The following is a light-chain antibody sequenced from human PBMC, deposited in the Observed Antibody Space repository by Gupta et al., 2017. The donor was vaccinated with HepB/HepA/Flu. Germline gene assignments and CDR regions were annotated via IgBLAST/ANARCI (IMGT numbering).Light chain of an antibody. Sequence: SALTQPASVSGSPGQSITISCTGTSSDVGGYNYVPWYQQHPGKAPKLMIYDVSNRPSGVSNRFSGSKSGNTASLTISGRQAEDEADYYCSSYTSSSTPVVFGGGTKLTVL. CDR1: SSDVGGYNY. CDR3: SSYTSSSTPVV. CDR2: DVS. J-gene: IGLJ2*01. V-gene: IGLV2-14*03.